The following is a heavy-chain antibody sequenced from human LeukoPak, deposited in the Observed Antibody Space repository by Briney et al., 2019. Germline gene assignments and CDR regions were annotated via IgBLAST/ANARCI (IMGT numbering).Heavy chain of an antibody. CDR3: ATSSGWYNLDL. D-gene: IGHD6-19*01. J-gene: IGHJ4*02. V-gene: IGHV4-31*03. CDR2: IYYSGST. Sequence: SETLSLTCTVSGGSISSGSYYWSWIRQHPGKGLEWIGYIYYSGSTYYNPSLKSRVTISVDTSKNQFSLKLSSVTAADTAVYYCATSSGWYNLDLWGQGTLVTASS. CDR1: GGSISSGSYY.